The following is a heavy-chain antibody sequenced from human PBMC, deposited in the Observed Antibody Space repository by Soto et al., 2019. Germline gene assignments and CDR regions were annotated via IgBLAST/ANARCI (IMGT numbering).Heavy chain of an antibody. Sequence: GLSLRLSCAASGFTFSSYAMHWVRQAPGTGLEWVAVISYEGSNKYYADSVKGRFTISRDNSKNTLYLQMNSLRTEDTAVYYCARVLGGMATVPFDYWGQGALVTVSS. V-gene: IGHV3-30-3*01. J-gene: IGHJ4*02. CDR2: ISYEGSNK. D-gene: IGHD4-4*01. CDR1: GFTFSSYA. CDR3: ARVLGGMATVPFDY.